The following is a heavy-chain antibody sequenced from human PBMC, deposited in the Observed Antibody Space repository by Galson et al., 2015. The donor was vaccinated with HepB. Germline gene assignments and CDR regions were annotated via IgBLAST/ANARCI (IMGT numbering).Heavy chain of an antibody. CDR2: IIPIFGTA. CDR1: GGTFSSYA. D-gene: IGHD6-19*01. CDR3: ATRSPSGWCFDY. J-gene: IGHJ4*02. Sequence: SVKVSCKASGGTFSSYAISWVRQAPGQGLEWMGGIIPIFGTANYAQKFQGRVTITADESTSTAYMELSSLRSEDTAVYYCATRSPSGWCFDYWGQGTLVTVSS. V-gene: IGHV1-69*13.